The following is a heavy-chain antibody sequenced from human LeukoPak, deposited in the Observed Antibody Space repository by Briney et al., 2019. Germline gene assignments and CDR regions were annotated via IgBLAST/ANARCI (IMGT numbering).Heavy chain of an antibody. J-gene: IGHJ4*02. CDR2: ISGSGSST. V-gene: IGHV3-23*01. CDR1: GFTFSSYV. Sequence: PGGSLRLSCAASGFTFSSYVMSWVRQAPGKGLEWVPGISGSGSSTYYADSVKGRFTISRDNSKNTLYLQMNSLRAEDTAVYYCAKDLVPYPSDYWGQGTLVTVSS. D-gene: IGHD2-8*02. CDR3: AKDLVPYPSDY.